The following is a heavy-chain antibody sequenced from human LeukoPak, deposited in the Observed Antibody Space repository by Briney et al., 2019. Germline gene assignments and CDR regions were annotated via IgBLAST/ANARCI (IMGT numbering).Heavy chain of an antibody. CDR2: IYYSGST. CDR1: GGSISSYY. J-gene: IGHJ5*02. Sequence: SETLSLTCTVSGGSISSYYWSWIRQPPGKGLEWIGYIYYSGSTNYNSSLKSRVTISVDTSKNQFSLELSSVTAADTAVYYCARGGSTSYREFLYNWFDPWGQGTLVTVSS. CDR3: ARGGSTSYREFLYNWFDP. V-gene: IGHV4-59*01. D-gene: IGHD3-10*01.